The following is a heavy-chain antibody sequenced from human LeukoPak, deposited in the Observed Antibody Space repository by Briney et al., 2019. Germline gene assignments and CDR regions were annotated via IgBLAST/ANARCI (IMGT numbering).Heavy chain of an antibody. D-gene: IGHD1-26*01. CDR2: INKDGTEK. Sequence: GGSLRLSCAASGFIFSTYGMNWVRQTPGKGLEWVANINKDGTEKNYVDSVRGRFTISRDNAKNSLFLQMNSLRAEDTAVYYCAKDRVVGATHWFDPWGQGTLVTVSS. CDR3: AKDRVVGATHWFDP. V-gene: IGHV3-7*05. J-gene: IGHJ5*02. CDR1: GFIFSTYG.